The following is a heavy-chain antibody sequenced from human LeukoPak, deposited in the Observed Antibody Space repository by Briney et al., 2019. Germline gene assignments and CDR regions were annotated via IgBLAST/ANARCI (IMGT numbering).Heavy chain of an antibody. CDR1: GFTFSSYA. D-gene: IGHD3-16*01. V-gene: IGHV3-23*01. J-gene: IGHJ4*02. CDR3: ATISSPYYFDC. CDR2: ISGSGGTT. Sequence: AGGSLRLSCAASGFTFSSYAMSWVRQAPGKGLEWVSIISGSGGTTYYADSVKDQFTISRDNSKNTLYLQMNSLRADDTAVYYCATISSPYYFDCWGQGTPVTVSS.